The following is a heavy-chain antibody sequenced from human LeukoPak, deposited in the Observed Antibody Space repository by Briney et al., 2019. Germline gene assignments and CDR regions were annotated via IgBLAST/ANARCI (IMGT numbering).Heavy chain of an antibody. CDR2: VSSSNSYM. D-gene: IGHD3/OR15-3a*01. CDR3: ARGGVRLLIRPGWDYDYYGVDV. J-gene: IGHJ6*02. V-gene: IGHV3-21*06. Sequence: GGSLRLSCAASGFTLSTYSMNWVRQAPGKGLEWVSSVSSSNSYMYYPDSVKGRFTISRDNAKNSLYLQMNSLRAADTAVYYCARGGVRLLIRPGWDYDYYGVDVWGPGTTVTVSS. CDR1: GFTLSTYS.